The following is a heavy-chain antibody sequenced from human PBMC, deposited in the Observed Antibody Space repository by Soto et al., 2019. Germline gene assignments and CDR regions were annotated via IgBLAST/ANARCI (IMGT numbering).Heavy chain of an antibody. Sequence: ASVKVSCKASGYTFSNYGITWLRQAPGQGLQWMGWISVYNGNTNYARKFQGRVTMTRDTSLSTVYMTLTRLTSDDTAVYYCARDLAKGGGSAGFDYWGQGTLVTVSS. D-gene: IGHD1-26*01. J-gene: IGHJ4*02. CDR2: ISVYNGNT. CDR3: ARDLAKGGGSAGFDY. CDR1: GYTFSNYG. V-gene: IGHV1-18*01.